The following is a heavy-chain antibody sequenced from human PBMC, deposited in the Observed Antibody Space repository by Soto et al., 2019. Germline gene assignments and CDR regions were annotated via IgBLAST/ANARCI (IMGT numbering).Heavy chain of an antibody. V-gene: IGHV1-69*06. Sequence: SVKVSCKASGGTFSSYAISWVRQAPGQGLEWMGGIIPIFGTANYAQKFQGRVTITADKSTSTAYMELSSLRSEDTAVYYCASFYGSGSYYFYGMDVWGQGTTVTASS. CDR2: IIPIFGTA. J-gene: IGHJ6*02. D-gene: IGHD3-10*01. CDR3: ASFYGSGSYYFYGMDV. CDR1: GGTFSSYA.